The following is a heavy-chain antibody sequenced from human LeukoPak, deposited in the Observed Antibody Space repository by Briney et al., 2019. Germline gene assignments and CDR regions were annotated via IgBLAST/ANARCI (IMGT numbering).Heavy chain of an antibody. CDR3: ASHSGYDIQKRDY. CDR2: ISSSSSYI. D-gene: IGHD5-12*01. V-gene: IGHV3-21*01. J-gene: IGHJ4*02. CDR1: GFTFSSCS. Sequence: GGSLRLSCAASGFTFSSCSMNWVRQAPGKGLEWVSSISSSSSYIYYADSVKGRFTISRDNAKNSLYLQMNSLRAEDTAVYYCASHSGYDIQKRDYWGQGTLVTVSS.